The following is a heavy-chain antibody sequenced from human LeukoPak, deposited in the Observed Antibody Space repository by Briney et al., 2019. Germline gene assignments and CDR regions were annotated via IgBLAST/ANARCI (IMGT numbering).Heavy chain of an antibody. J-gene: IGHJ4*02. CDR2: ISYDGSNK. D-gene: IGHD3-16*01. V-gene: IGHV3-30-3*01. Sequence: SGGSLRLSCAASGFTFSIFAMHWVRQAPGKGLEWLALISYDGSNKYYADSVKGRLTISRDNSKNTLYLQMNSLRPEDTAVYYCAREGDESLYYFDYWGQGTLVTVSS. CDR3: AREGDESLYYFDY. CDR1: GFTFSIFA.